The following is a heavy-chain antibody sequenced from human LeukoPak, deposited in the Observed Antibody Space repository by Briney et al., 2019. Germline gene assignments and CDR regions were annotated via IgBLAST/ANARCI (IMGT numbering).Heavy chain of an antibody. J-gene: IGHJ6*02. V-gene: IGHV4-39*01. CDR1: GGSISSSSYY. CDR3: ARGRYGSGPSYGMDV. D-gene: IGHD3-10*01. Sequence: SETLSLTCTVSGGSISSSSYYWGWIRQPPGKGLEWIGSIYYSGSTYYNPSLKSRVTISVDTSKNQFSLKLSSVTAADTAVYYCARGRYGSGPSYGMDVWGQGTTVTVSS. CDR2: IYYSGST.